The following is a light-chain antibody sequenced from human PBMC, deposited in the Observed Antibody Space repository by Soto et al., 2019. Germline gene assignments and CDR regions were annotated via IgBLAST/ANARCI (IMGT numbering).Light chain of an antibody. Sequence: QSALTQPASVSGSPGQSITISCTGTSSDVGRFNYVSWYQQHPGKAPKLIIYEVSNRPSGVSNRFSGSKSGNTASLTISGLQAEDEADYYCSSYTSTSTDVLFGGGTKLTV. CDR2: EVS. V-gene: IGLV2-14*01. CDR3: SSYTSTSTDVL. CDR1: SSDVGRFNY. J-gene: IGLJ2*01.